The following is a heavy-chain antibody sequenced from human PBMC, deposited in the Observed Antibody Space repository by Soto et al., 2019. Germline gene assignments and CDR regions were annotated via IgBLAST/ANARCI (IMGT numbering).Heavy chain of an antibody. V-gene: IGHV3-23*01. CDR2: ITGTGGNT. Sequence: PGGSMRLSCAGSGFTLSTYGMTWVRQAPGKGLEWVSAITGTGGNTYYVDSVKGRFTSSRDTSKNMIYRQMNSVRVEDTAVYYCARIRGYWYGLDVWGQGTTVTVSS. CDR1: GFTLSTYG. CDR3: ARIRGYWYGLDV. J-gene: IGHJ6*02.